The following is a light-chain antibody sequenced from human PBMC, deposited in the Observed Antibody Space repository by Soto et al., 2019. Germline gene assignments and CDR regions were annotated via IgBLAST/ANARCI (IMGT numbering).Light chain of an antibody. J-gene: IGKJ5*01. CDR1: QSVSSY. CDR3: QQRSNWPPIT. CDR2: GAS. V-gene: IGKV3-11*01. Sequence: EIVLTQSPGTLSLSPGERATLSCRASQSVSSYLAWYQQKPGQAPRLLIYGASNRATGIPARFSGSGSGTDFTLTINSLQSEDFAVYYCQQRSNWPPITFGQGTRLEI.